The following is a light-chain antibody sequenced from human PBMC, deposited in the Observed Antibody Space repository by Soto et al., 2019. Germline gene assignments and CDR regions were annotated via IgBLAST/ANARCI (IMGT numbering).Light chain of an antibody. Sequence: TRLTQSPSSLSPPTGHTGTIICRASQGISSYLAWYQQKPGKAPKLLIYAASTLQSGVPSRFSGSGSGTDFTLTISCLQSEDFATYYCQQYYSYHRAFGQGTKLDIK. V-gene: IGKV1-8*01. CDR3: QQYYSYHRA. CDR1: QGISSY. J-gene: IGKJ1*01. CDR2: AAS.